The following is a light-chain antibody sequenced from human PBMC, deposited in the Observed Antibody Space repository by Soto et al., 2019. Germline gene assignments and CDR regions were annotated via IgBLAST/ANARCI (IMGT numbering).Light chain of an antibody. Sequence: DIQMTQSPSTLSASVGDRVTITCRASQSISSWLAWYQQKPGKAPKLLIYKASSLESGVPSTFSGSGSGTGFTLTISGLQPNDFATYYCQQYNSYSSTFGQRTKVEIK. CDR2: KAS. CDR1: QSISSW. J-gene: IGKJ1*01. CDR3: QQYNSYSST. V-gene: IGKV1-5*03.